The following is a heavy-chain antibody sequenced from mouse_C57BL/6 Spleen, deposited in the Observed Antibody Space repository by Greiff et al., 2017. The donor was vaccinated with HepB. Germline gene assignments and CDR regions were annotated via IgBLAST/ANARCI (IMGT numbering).Heavy chain of an antibody. V-gene: IGHV1-69*01. Sequence: QVQLQQPGAELVMPGASVKLSCKASGYTFTSYWMHWVKQRPGQGLEWIGEIDPSDSYTNYNQKFKGKSTLTVDKSSSTAYMQLSSLTSEDSAVYYCARGDVGAWFAYWGQGTLVTVSA. D-gene: IGHD3-3*01. CDR2: IDPSDSYT. J-gene: IGHJ3*01. CDR1: GYTFTSYW. CDR3: ARGDVGAWFAY.